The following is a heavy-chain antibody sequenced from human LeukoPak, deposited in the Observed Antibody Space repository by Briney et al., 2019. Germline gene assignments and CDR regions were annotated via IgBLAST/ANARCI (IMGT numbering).Heavy chain of an antibody. CDR2: IIPILGIG. CDR3: ARDTRLSRVTFDI. D-gene: IGHD4-17*01. CDR1: GYTFTGYY. J-gene: IGHJ3*02. V-gene: IGHV1-69*04. Sequence: SVKVSCKASGYTFTGYYMHWVRQAPGQGLEWMGRIIPILGIGNYAQKFQGRVTIIADASTSIVYMELSSLRSEDTAVYYCARDTRLSRVTFDIWGQGTMVTVSS.